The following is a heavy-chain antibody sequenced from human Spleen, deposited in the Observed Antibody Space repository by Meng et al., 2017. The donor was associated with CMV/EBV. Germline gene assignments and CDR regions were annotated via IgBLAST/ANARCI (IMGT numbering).Heavy chain of an antibody. V-gene: IGHV4-34*01. CDR1: GGSFSGYY. CDR2: INHSGST. D-gene: IGHD2-8*01. J-gene: IGHJ3*02. Sequence: QVQLQQWGAGLLKPSETLSLTCAVYGGSFSGYYWSWIRQPPGKGLEWIGEINHSGSTNYNPSLESRVTISVDTSKNQFSLKLSSVTAADTAVYYCARVSDDIVLMVYAISNAFDIWGQGTMVTVSS. CDR3: ARVSDDIVLMVYAISNAFDI.